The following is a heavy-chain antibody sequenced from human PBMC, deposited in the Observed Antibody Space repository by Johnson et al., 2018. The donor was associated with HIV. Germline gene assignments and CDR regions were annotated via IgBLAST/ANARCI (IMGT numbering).Heavy chain of an antibody. D-gene: IGHD6-13*01. CDR1: GFTFSSYG. CDR2: ISYDGSNK. V-gene: IGHV3-30*19. CDR3: ARDTEYSSNWYAFDI. J-gene: IGHJ3*02. Sequence: QVQLVESGGGVVQPGRSLRLSCAASGFTFSSYGMHWVRQAPGKGLEWVAFISYDGSNKYYADSVKGRFTISKDNSKNTLYLQVKSLRAEDTAVYYCARDTEYSSNWYAFDIWGQGTMVTVSS.